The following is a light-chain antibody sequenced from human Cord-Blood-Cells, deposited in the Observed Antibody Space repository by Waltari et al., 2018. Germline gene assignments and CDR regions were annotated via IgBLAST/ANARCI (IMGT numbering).Light chain of an antibody. V-gene: IGLV2-23*01. CDR2: EGS. Sequence: QSALTQPASVSGSPGQSITISCTGTSSDVGGYNYVSWYPQHPGKTPKLMIYEGSKRLSGVSNRFSGSKSGNTASLTISGLQAEDEADYYCCSYAGSSTWVFGGGTKLTVL. CDR3: CSYAGSSTWV. J-gene: IGLJ3*02. CDR1: SSDVGGYNY.